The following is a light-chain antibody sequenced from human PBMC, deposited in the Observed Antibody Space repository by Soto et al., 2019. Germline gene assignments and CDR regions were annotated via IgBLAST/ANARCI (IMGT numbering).Light chain of an antibody. CDR3: SSYSSRSTV. Sequence: QSALTQPASVSGSPGQSITISCTGTSSDVGSYNYVSWYQQYPGKVPKLMIYEVSTRPSGVSSRFSGSKSGNTASLTISGLQAEDDAYYCCSSYSSRSTVFGTGTKLTVL. J-gene: IGLJ1*01. CDR1: SSDVGSYNY. CDR2: EVS. V-gene: IGLV2-14*01.